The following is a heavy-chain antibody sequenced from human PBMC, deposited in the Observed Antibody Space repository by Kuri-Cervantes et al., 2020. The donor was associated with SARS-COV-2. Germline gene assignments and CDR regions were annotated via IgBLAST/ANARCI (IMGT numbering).Heavy chain of an antibody. CDR3: ARSPGGAEGDY. J-gene: IGHJ4*02. V-gene: IGHV3-21*01. Sequence: SCAASGFTFSSYAMHWVRQAPGKGLEWVSSISSSSSYIYYADSVKGRFTISRDNAKNSLYLQMNSLRAEDTAVYYCARSPGGAEGDYWGQGTLVTVSS. CDR1: GFTFSSYA. D-gene: IGHD3-16*01. CDR2: ISSSSSYI.